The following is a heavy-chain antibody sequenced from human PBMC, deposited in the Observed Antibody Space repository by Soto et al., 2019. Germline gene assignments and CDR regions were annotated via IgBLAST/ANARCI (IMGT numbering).Heavy chain of an antibody. CDR3: ARRDTSGFLRYFDN. CDR1: GGTFSSFINYP. V-gene: IGHV1-69*06. D-gene: IGHD3-3*01. CDR2: IVPNVGTV. Sequence: SVKVSCKSSGGTFSSFINYPINWVRQAPGQGLEWMGGIVPNVGTVNYAQKFRGKVTITADKSTGTAYMELSSLRSEDTALYYCARRDTSGFLRYFDNWGQGTQVTVS. J-gene: IGHJ4*02.